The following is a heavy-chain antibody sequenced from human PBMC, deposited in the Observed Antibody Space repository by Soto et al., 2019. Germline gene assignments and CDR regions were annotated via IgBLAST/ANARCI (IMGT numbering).Heavy chain of an antibody. CDR1: GFTFSSYA. D-gene: IGHD3-10*01. V-gene: IGHV3-23*01. CDR2: ISGSGGST. Sequence: EVQLLESGGGLVQPGGSLRLSCAVSGFTFSSYAMSWVRQAPGKGLEWVSAISGSGGSTYYADSVKGRFTISRDNSKNTLYLQMNSLRAEDTAVYYSAKEILWLGELLSYGMDVWGQGTTVTVSS. J-gene: IGHJ6*02. CDR3: AKEILWLGELLSYGMDV.